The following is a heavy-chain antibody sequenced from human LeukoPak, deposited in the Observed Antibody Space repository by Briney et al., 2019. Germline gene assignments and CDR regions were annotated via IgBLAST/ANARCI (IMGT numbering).Heavy chain of an antibody. CDR2: ISSSSSYI. V-gene: IGHV3-21*01. Sequence: GGSLRLSCAASGVTFSSYSMNWVRQAPGKGLEWVSSISSSSSYIYYADSVKGRFTISRDNAKNSLYLQMNSLRAEDTAVYYCARGDTAGFQDWGQGTLVTVSS. CDR3: ARGDTAGFQD. D-gene: IGHD5-18*01. CDR1: GVTFSSYS. J-gene: IGHJ1*01.